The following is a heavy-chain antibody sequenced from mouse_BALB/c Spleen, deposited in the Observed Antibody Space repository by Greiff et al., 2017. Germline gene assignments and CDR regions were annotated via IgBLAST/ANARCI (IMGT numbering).Heavy chain of an antibody. CDR1: GFSLTSSG. J-gene: IGHJ3*01. Sequence: VKLVESGPGLVAPSQSLSITCTVSGFSLTSSGVHWVRQPPGKGLEWLGVIWAGGSTNYNSALMSRLSISKDNSKSQVFLKMNSLQTDDTAMYYCARDDYGSSPWFAYWGQGTLVTVSA. D-gene: IGHD1-1*01. V-gene: IGHV2-9*02. CDR2: IWAGGST. CDR3: ARDDYGSSPWFAY.